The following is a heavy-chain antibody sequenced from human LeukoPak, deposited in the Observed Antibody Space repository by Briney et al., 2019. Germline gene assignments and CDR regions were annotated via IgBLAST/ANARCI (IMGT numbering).Heavy chain of an antibody. CDR3: ARDCGILRTDCGDALDI. CDR2: IKQDGSEK. Sequence: PGGSPRLSSAASGFTFSSYWMHWVRQAPGKGLEWVANIKQDGSEKYYVDSVKGRFSISRDNARNSLHLQMNSLRAEDTAVYYCARDCGILRTDCGDALDIWGQGTMVTVSS. V-gene: IGHV3-7*03. D-gene: IGHD2-21*01. J-gene: IGHJ3*02. CDR1: GFTFSSYW.